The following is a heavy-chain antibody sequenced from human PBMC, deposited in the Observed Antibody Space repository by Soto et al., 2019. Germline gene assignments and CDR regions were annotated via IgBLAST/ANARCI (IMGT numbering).Heavy chain of an antibody. D-gene: IGHD1-26*01. CDR3: ASAGMYLWELRQADY. CDR2: IWYDGSNK. Sequence: QVQLVESGGGVVQPGRSLRLSCAASGFTFSSYGMHWVRQAPGKGLEWVAVIWYDGSNKYYADSVKGRFTISRDNSKNTLYLHKNSLRAEDKAVYYCASAGMYLWELRQADYWCQGTLVTVSS. J-gene: IGHJ4*02. CDR1: GFTFSSYG. V-gene: IGHV3-33*01.